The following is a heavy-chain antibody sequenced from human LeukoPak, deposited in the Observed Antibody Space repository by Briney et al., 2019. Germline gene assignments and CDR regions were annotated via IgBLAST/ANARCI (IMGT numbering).Heavy chain of an antibody. Sequence: SETLSLTCTVSGGSINNTLFYWGWIRQPPGKGLEWIGTVYYDGINYSSPSLKSRVATSVDTSKNQFSLRLSSVTAADTAVYYCARTGERWLQRGVPDYWGQGTLVTVSS. V-gene: IGHV4-39*07. CDR3: ARTGERWLQRGVPDY. D-gene: IGHD5-24*01. CDR2: VYYDGIN. CDR1: GGSINNTLFY. J-gene: IGHJ4*02.